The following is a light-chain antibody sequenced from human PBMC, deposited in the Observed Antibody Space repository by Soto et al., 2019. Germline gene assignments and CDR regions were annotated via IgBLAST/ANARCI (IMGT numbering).Light chain of an antibody. CDR1: QDIGSW. V-gene: IGKV1-12*01. CDR2: AAS. Sequence: EIQMTQSPPSVSASLVYTFTITCRASQDIGSWLAWFQQKPGRAPKLLIYAASSLQSGVPSRFSGSGSGADFTLTISSLQPEDFATYYCQQANSFPLTFGGGTKVDI. CDR3: QQANSFPLT. J-gene: IGKJ4*01.